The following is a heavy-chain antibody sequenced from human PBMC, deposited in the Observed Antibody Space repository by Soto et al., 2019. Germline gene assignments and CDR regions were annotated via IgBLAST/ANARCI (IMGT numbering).Heavy chain of an antibody. CDR1: GFTVSNNF. J-gene: IGHJ4*02. CDR2: IYSGGSI. Sequence: VQLVESGGGLIQTGGSLRLSCAVSGFTVSNNFMMWVRQAPGKGLEWVSLIYSGGSISYADSVKGRFTISRDGSMNMLYLQMNSLTAEDTAVYYCARDGNGQRGSPHWGQGTLVTVSS. D-gene: IGHD3-16*01. V-gene: IGHV3-53*02. CDR3: ARDGNGQRGSPH.